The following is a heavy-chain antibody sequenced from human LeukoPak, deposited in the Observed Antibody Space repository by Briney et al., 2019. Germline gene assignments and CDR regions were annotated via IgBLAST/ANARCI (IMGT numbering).Heavy chain of an antibody. Sequence: PGGSLRLSCAASGFTFSSYSMNWVRQAPGKGLEWVSALSGSGGSTYYADSVKGRFTISRDNSKNTLYLQMNSLRGEDTAVYYCAKDTEDIVVVPTAPLDYWGQGTLVTVSS. CDR3: AKDTEDIVVVPTAPLDY. CDR1: GFTFSSYS. D-gene: IGHD2-2*01. CDR2: LSGSGGST. V-gene: IGHV3-23*01. J-gene: IGHJ4*02.